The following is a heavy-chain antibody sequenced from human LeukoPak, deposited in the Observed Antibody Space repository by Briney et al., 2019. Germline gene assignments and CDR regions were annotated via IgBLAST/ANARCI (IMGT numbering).Heavy chain of an antibody. D-gene: IGHD1-26*01. J-gene: IGHJ4*02. V-gene: IGHV4-59*02. CDR1: GGSVSSYY. CDR2: IYYSGST. Sequence: SETLSLTCTVSGGSVSSYYWNWIRQPPGKGLEWIGYIYYSGSTNYNPSLKSRVTISIDTSKNQFSLKLNSVTAADTAVYYCARWDSGSYFLDYWGQGTLVTVSS. CDR3: ARWDSGSYFLDY.